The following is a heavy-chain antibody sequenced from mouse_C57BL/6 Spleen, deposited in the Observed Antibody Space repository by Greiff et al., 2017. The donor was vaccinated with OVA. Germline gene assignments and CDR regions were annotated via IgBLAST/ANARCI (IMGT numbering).Heavy chain of an antibody. CDR2: INPGSGGT. D-gene: IGHD1-1*01. CDR3: TRAITTVVFDY. J-gene: IGHJ2*01. CDR1: GYAFTNYL. V-gene: IGHV1-54*01. Sequence: QVQLQQSGAELVRPGTSVKVSCKASGYAFTNYLIEWVKQRPGQGLEWIGVINPGSGGTNYNEKFKGKATLTADKAYSTDYMQLSRLTTEDSAVSFCTRAITTVVFDYWGQGTTLTVSS.